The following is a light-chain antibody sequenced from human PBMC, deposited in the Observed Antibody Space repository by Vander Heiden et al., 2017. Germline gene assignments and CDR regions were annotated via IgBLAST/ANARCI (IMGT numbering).Light chain of an antibody. V-gene: IGLV3-21*02. CDR3: QVWDSSSDHWV. Sequence: SYVLTQPPSVSVAPAQTARITCGGNNIGTQSVHGHQQKPGQAPVLVVYDDSDRPSGIPERFSGSNSGNTATLTISRVEAGDEADYYCQVWDSSSDHWVFGGGTKLTVL. CDR2: DDS. CDR1: NIGTQS. J-gene: IGLJ3*02.